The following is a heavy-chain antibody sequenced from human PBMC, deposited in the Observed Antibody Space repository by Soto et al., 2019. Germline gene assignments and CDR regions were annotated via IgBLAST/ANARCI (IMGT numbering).Heavy chain of an antibody. CDR3: AHKGPEDWPLDY. CDR1: GFSLSTSGVG. J-gene: IGHJ4*02. D-gene: IGHD3-9*01. CDR2: IYWDDDK. V-gene: IGHV2-5*02. Sequence: QITLKESGPTLVKPTQTLTLTCTFSGFSLSTSGVGVGWIRQSPGKALEWLAVIYWDDDKRYSPSLKSRLSITKDTSKNPVVLTMTNMDPVDTATYYCAHKGPEDWPLDYWGQGTLVTVSS.